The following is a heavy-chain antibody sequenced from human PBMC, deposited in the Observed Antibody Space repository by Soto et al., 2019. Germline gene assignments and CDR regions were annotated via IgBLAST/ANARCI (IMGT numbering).Heavy chain of an antibody. Sequence: PSETLSLTCTVSGGSVSSGTYYWSWIRQPPGKGLEWIGYTHYSGSANYNPSLKSRVTISVDTSKNQFSLKLNSVTAADTAIYYCARVYYYVLDVWGQGTTVTVSS. J-gene: IGHJ6*02. V-gene: IGHV4-61*01. CDR1: GGSVSSGTYY. CDR2: THYSGSA. CDR3: ARVYYYVLDV.